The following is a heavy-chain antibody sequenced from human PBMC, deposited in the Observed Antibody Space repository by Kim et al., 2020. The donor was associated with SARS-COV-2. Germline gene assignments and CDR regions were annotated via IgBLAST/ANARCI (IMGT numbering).Heavy chain of an antibody. CDR3: AKGGVDRAMSTLK. D-gene: IGHD5-18*01. V-gene: IGHV3-30*04. CDR1: GFTFSSYA. CDR2: ISYDESNK. J-gene: IGHJ4*02. Sequence: GGSLRLSCAASGFTFSSYAMHWVRQAPGKGLEWVAIISYDESNKYYADSVKGRFTISRDNSKNTLYLQMNSLRAEDTAVYYCAKGGVDRAMSTLKWGQGTLVTVSS.